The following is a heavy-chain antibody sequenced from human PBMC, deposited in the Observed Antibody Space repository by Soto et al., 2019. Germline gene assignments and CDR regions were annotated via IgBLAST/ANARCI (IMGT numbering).Heavy chain of an antibody. CDR3: AREVSSFGSNHFDS. V-gene: IGHV4-59*01. D-gene: IGHD3-10*01. Sequence: SETLSLTGSVSGTSIRGYYWTWIRQPPGKGLEWIGYIYYTGTTKYNPSLKGRVTISVDTSKNQFSLRLNSVTAADTAVYYCAREVSSFGSNHFDSWGQGALVTVSS. CDR1: GTSIRGYY. J-gene: IGHJ4*02. CDR2: IYYTGTT.